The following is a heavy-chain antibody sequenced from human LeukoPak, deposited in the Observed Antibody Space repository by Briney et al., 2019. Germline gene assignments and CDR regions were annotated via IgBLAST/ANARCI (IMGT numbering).Heavy chain of an antibody. CDR1: GGTFSGYH. Sequence: SETLSLTCAVYGGTFSGYHWSWIRQPPGKGLKWVGKINHRGSTNYNPSLKSRVTMSVDTSKNQFALKLSSVTAADTAVYYCARGHGAARFVTIEFDYWGQGALVSVSS. V-gene: IGHV4-34*01. D-gene: IGHD6-6*01. J-gene: IGHJ4*02. CDR3: ARGHGAARFVTIEFDY. CDR2: INHRGST.